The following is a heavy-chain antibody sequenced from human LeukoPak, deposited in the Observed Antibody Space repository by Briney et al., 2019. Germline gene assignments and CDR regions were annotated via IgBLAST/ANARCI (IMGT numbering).Heavy chain of an antibody. Sequence: GGSLRLSCAASGFTFSSYWMHWVRQAPGKGLVWVSRINSDGSSTSYADSVKGRFAISRDNAKNTLYLQMNSLRAEDTAVYYCASSGQLLRSGPPGAFDIWGQGTMVTVSS. D-gene: IGHD2-2*01. V-gene: IGHV3-74*01. J-gene: IGHJ3*02. CDR3: ASSGQLLRSGPPGAFDI. CDR1: GFTFSSYW. CDR2: INSDGSST.